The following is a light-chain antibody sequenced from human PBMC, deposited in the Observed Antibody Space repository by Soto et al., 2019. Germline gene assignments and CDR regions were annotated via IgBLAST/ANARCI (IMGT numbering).Light chain of an antibody. V-gene: IGKV3-20*01. J-gene: IGKJ1*01. Sequence: EIVLTQSPGTLSLSPGERATLSCRASQSVSNYLAWYQQKPGQAPRLLIYVASSRATGMPVRFSGSGSGTDFTLYISRLEPDDYSVYYCQQYGGSPQTFGQGTKVDIK. CDR2: VAS. CDR3: QQYGGSPQT. CDR1: QSVSNY.